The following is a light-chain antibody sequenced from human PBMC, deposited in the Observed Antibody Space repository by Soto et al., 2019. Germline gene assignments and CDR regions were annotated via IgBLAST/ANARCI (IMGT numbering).Light chain of an antibody. Sequence: DIQMTQSPSSLSASVGDKVTITCQASQDISDSLNWYQQKPGKAPKLVIYTASNLETGVPSRFSGSGSGTDFAFTISSLQPEDIATYYCQQYDDRPLTFGGGTRVEIK. V-gene: IGKV1-33*01. CDR2: TAS. J-gene: IGKJ4*01. CDR3: QQYDDRPLT. CDR1: QDISDS.